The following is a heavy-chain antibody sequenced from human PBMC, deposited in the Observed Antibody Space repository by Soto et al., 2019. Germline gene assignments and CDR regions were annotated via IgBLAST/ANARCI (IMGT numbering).Heavy chain of an antibody. CDR2: IYSGGST. D-gene: IGHD6-13*01. Sequence: EVQLVESGGGLVQPGGSLRLSCAASGFTVSSNYMSWVRQAPGKGLEWVSVIYSGGSTYYADSVKGRFTISRDNSKNTLYLQMNSLRAEDTAVYYCERVSSSWSDAFDIWGQGTMVTVSS. J-gene: IGHJ3*02. CDR1: GFTVSSNY. CDR3: ERVSSSWSDAFDI. V-gene: IGHV3-66*01.